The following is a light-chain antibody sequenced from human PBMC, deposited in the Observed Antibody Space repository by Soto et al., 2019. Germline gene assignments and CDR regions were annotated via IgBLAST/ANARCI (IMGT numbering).Light chain of an antibody. Sequence: ETVLTQSPGTLSLSPGERATLSCRASQSVSSTYLAWYQQKPGQGPRLLIYGASSRATGISDRFSGSGSGTDFTLTISRLEPGDFAAYYCQQRSNRPQTFGGGTKVEIK. V-gene: IGKV3D-20*02. J-gene: IGKJ4*01. CDR3: QQRSNRPQT. CDR1: QSVSSTY. CDR2: GAS.